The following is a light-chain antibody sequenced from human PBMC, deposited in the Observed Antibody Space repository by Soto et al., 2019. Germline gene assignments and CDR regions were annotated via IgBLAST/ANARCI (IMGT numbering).Light chain of an antibody. CDR3: QQYYSTPWT. V-gene: IGKV4-1*01. J-gene: IGKJ1*01. CDR1: QSVLESSNNKNY. CDR2: WAS. Sequence: DIVMTQSPDSLAVSLGERATINCKSSQSVLESSNNKNYLAWYQQKPGQPPKLLIYWASTRESGVPDRFSGSGSGTDFTLTISSLQAEDVALYYCQQYYSTPWTFGQGTKVEIK.